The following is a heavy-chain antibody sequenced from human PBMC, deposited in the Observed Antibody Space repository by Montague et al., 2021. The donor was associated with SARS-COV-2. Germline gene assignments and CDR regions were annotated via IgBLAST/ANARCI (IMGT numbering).Heavy chain of an antibody. V-gene: IGHV3-30-3*01. CDR1: GFTFSSYA. CDR2: ISYDGSNK. D-gene: IGHD4-17*01. J-gene: IGHJ4*02. Sequence: SLRLSCAASGFTFSSYAMHWVRQAPGKGLEWAAVISYDGSNKYSADSVKGRFTISRDNSKNTLYLQMNSLRAEDTAVYYCASELADYGDFDYWGQGTLVTVSS. CDR3: ASELADYGDFDY.